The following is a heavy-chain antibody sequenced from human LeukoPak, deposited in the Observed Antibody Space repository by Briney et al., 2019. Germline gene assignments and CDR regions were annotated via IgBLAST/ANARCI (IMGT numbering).Heavy chain of an antibody. CDR3: ARGHSHCSSTSCYVYYYYYYYMDV. CDR2: IYTSEST. CDR1: GGSISSGSYY. V-gene: IGHV4-61*02. Sequence: PSETLSLTCTVSGGSISSGSYYWSWIRQPAGKGLEWIGRIYTSESTNYNPSLKSRVTISVDTSKNQFSLKLSSVTTADTAVYYCARGHSHCSSTSCYVYYYYYYYMDVWGKGTTVTVSS. D-gene: IGHD2-2*01. J-gene: IGHJ6*03.